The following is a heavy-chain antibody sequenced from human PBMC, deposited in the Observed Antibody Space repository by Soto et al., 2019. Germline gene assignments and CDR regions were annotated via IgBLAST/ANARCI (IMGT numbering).Heavy chain of an antibody. J-gene: IGHJ6*02. CDR1: AFSLSTGGVG. Sequence: QITLKESGPTLVKPTQTLTLTCTFSAFSLSTGGVGVGWIRQPPGKALEWLALIYWDDDKRYSPSLRSRLTITKDPSNNQVVLTMTNMDPVDTATYYCIQSRCGGDCLQSYASYYYYGMDVWGQGTTVTVSS. D-gene: IGHD2-21*02. CDR3: IQSRCGGDCLQSYASYYYYGMDV. V-gene: IGHV2-5*02. CDR2: IYWDDDK.